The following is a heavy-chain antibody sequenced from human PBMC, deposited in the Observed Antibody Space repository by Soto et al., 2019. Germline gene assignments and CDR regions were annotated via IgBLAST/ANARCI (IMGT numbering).Heavy chain of an antibody. V-gene: IGHV3-23*01. CDR3: AKVGIYCTNGVCRGY. J-gene: IGHJ4*02. CDR2: ISGSGGST. CDR1: GFTFSSYA. Sequence: EVQLLESGGGLVQPGGSLRLSCAASGFTFSSYAMSWFRQAPGKGLEWVSGISGSGGSTYYADSVKGRFTISRDNSKNTLFLQMNSLRVEDTAVYYCAKVGIYCTNGVCRGYWGQGTLVTVSS. D-gene: IGHD2-8*01.